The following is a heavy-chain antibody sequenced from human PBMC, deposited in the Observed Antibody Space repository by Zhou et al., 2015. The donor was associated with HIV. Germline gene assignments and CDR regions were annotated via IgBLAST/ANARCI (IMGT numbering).Heavy chain of an antibody. CDR2: IIPIFGTA. V-gene: IGHV1-69*12. D-gene: IGHD6-19*01. Sequence: QVQLVQSGAEVKKPGSSVKVSCKASGGTFSSYAISWVRQAPGQGLEWMGGIIPIFGTANYAQKFQGRVTITADESTSTAYMELSSLRSEDTAVYYCARGRGYSSGWSLYYFDYWGQGTLVTVSS. CDR1: GGTFSSYA. J-gene: IGHJ4*02. CDR3: ARGRGYSSGWSLYYFDY.